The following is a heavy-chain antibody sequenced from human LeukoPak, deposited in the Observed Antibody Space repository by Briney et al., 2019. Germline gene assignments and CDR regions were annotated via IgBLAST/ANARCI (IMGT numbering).Heavy chain of an antibody. CDR1: GFTFSSYA. J-gene: IGHJ4*02. CDR3: AKDPQAEPRTDFDY. D-gene: IGHD3/OR15-3a*01. V-gene: IGHV3-23*01. Sequence: GGSLRLSCAASGFTFSSYAMSWVRQAPGKGLEWVSAISGSGGSTYYADSVKGRFTISRDNSKNTLYLQMNSLRAEDTSVYYCAKDPQAEPRTDFDYWGQGTLVTVSS. CDR2: ISGSGGST.